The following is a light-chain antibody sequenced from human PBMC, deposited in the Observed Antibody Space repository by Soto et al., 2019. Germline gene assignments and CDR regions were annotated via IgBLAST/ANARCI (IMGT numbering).Light chain of an antibody. V-gene: IGKV3-20*01. CDR2: DAS. CDR3: QQYDGAPDT. Sequence: EIVLTQSPGTLSLSPGERATLSCRASQSLRRSNLAWYQQKRGQAPRPLIYDASSRATGIPDRFSGSGSGTDSTLTIGRLEREDFAVYYCQQYDGAPDTFGQGTKLEIK. J-gene: IGKJ2*01. CDR1: QSLRRSN.